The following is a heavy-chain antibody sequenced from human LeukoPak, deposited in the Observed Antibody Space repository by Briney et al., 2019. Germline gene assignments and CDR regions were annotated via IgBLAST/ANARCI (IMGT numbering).Heavy chain of an antibody. V-gene: IGHV3-21*01. CDR1: GFTFSSYS. CDR3: ARDAITMVRGVIKTRNFDY. Sequence: GGSLRLSCAASGFTFSSYSMNWVRQAPGKELEWVSSISSSSSYIYYADSVKGRFTISRDNAKNSLYLQMNSLRAEDTAVYYCARDAITMVRGVIKTRNFDYWGQGTLVTVSS. CDR2: ISSSSSYI. D-gene: IGHD3-10*01. J-gene: IGHJ4*02.